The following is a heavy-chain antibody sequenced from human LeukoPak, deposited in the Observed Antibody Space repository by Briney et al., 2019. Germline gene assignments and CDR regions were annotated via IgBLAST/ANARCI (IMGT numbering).Heavy chain of an antibody. J-gene: IGHJ4*02. CDR2: ISYDGSDK. V-gene: IGHV3-30*18. CDR1: GFTFSGYG. Sequence: PGRSLRLSCAASGFTFSGYGMHWVRQAPGKGLEWVAVISYDGSDKYFADSVKGRFTISRDNSKNTLYLQMNSLRAEDTAVYYCAKAPRPWVGGATGSRYYFHYWGQGTLVTVSS. D-gene: IGHD1-26*01. CDR3: AKAPRPWVGGATGSRYYFHY.